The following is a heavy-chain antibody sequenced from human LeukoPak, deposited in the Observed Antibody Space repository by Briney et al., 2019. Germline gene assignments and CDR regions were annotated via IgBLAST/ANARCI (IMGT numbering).Heavy chain of an antibody. D-gene: IGHD1-26*01. CDR3: ARDPYSGSYGNDYYYYMDV. CDR1: GFTFSSYN. J-gene: IGHJ6*03. Sequence: GGLLRLSCAASGFTFSSYNMNWVRQAPGKGLEWVSSNADSVKGRFTISRDNARNSLYLQMNSLRAEDTAVYYCARDPYSGSYGNDYYYYMDVWGKGTTVTISS. V-gene: IGHV3-21*01.